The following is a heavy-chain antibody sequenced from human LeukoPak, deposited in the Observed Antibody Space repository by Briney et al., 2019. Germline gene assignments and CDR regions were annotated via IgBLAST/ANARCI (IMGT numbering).Heavy chain of an antibody. V-gene: IGHV4-31*03. D-gene: IGHD1-26*01. CDR2: IYYSGST. J-gene: IGHJ4*02. CDR3: ARLGDGATDFDY. Sequence: SETLSLTCTVSGGSISSGGYYWSWIRQHPGKGLEWIGYIYYSGSTYYNPSLKSRVTISADTSKNQFSLKLSSVTAADTAVYYCARLGDGATDFDYWGQGTLVTVSS. CDR1: GGSISSGGYY.